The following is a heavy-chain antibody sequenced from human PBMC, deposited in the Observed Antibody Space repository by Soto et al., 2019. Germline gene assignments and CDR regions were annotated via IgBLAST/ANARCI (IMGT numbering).Heavy chain of an antibody. CDR1: GFSVSSNY. J-gene: IGHJ5*02. Sequence: GGSLRLSCAISGFSVSSNYLSWVRQAPGKRLEWVSVHYSGGSTYCADSVQGRFTISRDKSNNTLYLQMRRVRAEDTAVYFCARHRHPRGTVGATSPLDPWGQGTQVTVSS. D-gene: IGHD1-26*01. CDR2: HYSGGST. CDR3: ARHRHPRGTVGATSPLDP. V-gene: IGHV3-53*01.